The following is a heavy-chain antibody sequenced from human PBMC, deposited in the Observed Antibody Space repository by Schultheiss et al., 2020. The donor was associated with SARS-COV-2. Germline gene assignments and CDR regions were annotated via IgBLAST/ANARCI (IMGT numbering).Heavy chain of an antibody. Sequence: GGSLRLSCAASGFTFSSYAMSWVRQAPGKGLEWVSSISSSSSYIYYADSVKGRFTISRDNAKNSLYLQMNSLGAEDTAVYYCAKDFTVKDAFDIWGQGTMVTVSS. CDR3: AKDFTVKDAFDI. D-gene: IGHD4-17*01. V-gene: IGHV3-21*01. J-gene: IGHJ3*02. CDR1: GFTFSSYA. CDR2: ISSSSSYI.